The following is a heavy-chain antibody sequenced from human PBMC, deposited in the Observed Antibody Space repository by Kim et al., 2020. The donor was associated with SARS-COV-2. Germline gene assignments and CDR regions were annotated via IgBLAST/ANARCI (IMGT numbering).Heavy chain of an antibody. Sequence: AQKLQGRVTMTTATATSTAYMELRSLRSDDTAVYYCARDIIGLLRRFDYWGQGTLVTVSS. V-gene: IGHV1-18*01. J-gene: IGHJ4*02. CDR3: ARDIIGLLRRFDY. D-gene: IGHD3-10*01.